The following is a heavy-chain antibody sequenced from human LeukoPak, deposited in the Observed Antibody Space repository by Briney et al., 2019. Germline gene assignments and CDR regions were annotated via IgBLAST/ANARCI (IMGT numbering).Heavy chain of an antibody. CDR2: IYYSGST. CDR3: ARGVGSSSWYDP. CDR1: DGSISTFY. V-gene: IGHV4-59*01. Sequence: SETLSLTCIVSDGSISTFYWSWIRQPPGKGLEWIGYIYYSGSTSYNPSLKSRVIISGDTSKNQFSLKLSSVTAADTAVYYCARGVGSSSWYDPWGQGTLVTVSS. J-gene: IGHJ5*02. D-gene: IGHD6-13*01.